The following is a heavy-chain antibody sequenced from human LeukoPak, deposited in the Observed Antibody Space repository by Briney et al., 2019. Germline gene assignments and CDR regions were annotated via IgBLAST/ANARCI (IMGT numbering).Heavy chain of an antibody. CDR1: GGTFSSYA. CDR3: ARDGRGSSGHD. J-gene: IGHJ4*02. CDR2: IIPIFGTA. Sequence: GASVKVSCKASGGTFSSYASSWVRQAPGRGLEWMGGIIPIFGTANYAQKFQGRVTITADESTSTAYMELSSLRSEDTAVYYCARDGRGSSGHDWGQGTLVTVSS. V-gene: IGHV1-69*13. D-gene: IGHD3-22*01.